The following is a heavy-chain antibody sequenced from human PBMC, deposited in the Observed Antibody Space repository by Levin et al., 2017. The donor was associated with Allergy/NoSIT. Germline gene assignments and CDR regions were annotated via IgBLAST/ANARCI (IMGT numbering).Heavy chain of an antibody. CDR3: AKVDCSSTSGPVLDY. CDR2: ISGSGGST. V-gene: IGHV3-23*01. CDR1: GFTFSSYA. J-gene: IGHJ4*02. Sequence: GGSLRLSCAASGFTFSSYAMSWVRQAPGKGLEWVSAISGSGGSTYYADSVKGRFTISRDNSKNTLYLQMNSLRAEDTAVYYCAKVDCSSTSGPVLDYWGQGTLVTVSS. D-gene: IGHD2-2*01.